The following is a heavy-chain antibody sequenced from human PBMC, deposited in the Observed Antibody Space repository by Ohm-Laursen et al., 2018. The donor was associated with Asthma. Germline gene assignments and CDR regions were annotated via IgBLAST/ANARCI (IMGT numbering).Heavy chain of an antibody. CDR2: ISWNSGSI. CDR3: AKETKGYCSGGSCHNWFDP. CDR1: GFTFDDYA. D-gene: IGHD2-15*01. J-gene: IGHJ5*02. V-gene: IGHV3-9*01. Sequence: SLRLSCAASGFTFDDYAMHWVRQAPGKGLEWVSGISWNSGSIGYADSVKGRFTISRDNAKNSLYLQMNSLRAEDTALYYCAKETKGYCSGGSCHNWFDPWGQGTLVTVSS.